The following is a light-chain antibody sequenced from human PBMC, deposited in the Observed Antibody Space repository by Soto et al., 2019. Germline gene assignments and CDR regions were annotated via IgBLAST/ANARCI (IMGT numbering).Light chain of an antibody. CDR3: SSYTSSSTLYV. CDR2: EVS. J-gene: IGLJ1*01. CDR1: SSDVGTYKY. V-gene: IGLV2-8*01. Sequence: QSALTQPPSASGSPGQSVTISCTGTSSDVGTYKYVSWYQQHPGKAPKLMIYEVSKRPSGVPDRFSGSKSGNTASLTVSGLQAEDEADYYCSSYTSSSTLYVFGTGTKVTVL.